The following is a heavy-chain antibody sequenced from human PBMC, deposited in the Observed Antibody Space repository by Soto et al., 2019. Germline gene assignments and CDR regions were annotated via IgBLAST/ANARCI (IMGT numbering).Heavy chain of an antibody. CDR2: TYYRSKWYN. J-gene: IGHJ3*02. V-gene: IGHV6-1*01. D-gene: IGHD6-6*01. CDR1: GDSVSSNSAA. CDR3: ARNGKFIAARQDAFDI. Sequence: SQTLSLTCAISGDSVSSNSAAWNWIRQSPSRGLEWLGRTYYRSKWYNDYAVSVKSRITINPDTSKNQFSLQLNSVTPEDTAVYYCARNGKFIAARQDAFDIWGQGTMVTVSS.